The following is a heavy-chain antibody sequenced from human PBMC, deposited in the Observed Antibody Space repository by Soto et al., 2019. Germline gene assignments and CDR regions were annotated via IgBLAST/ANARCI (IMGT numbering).Heavy chain of an antibody. J-gene: IGHJ6*02. V-gene: IGHV4-61*03. D-gene: IGHD4-4*01. CDR1: GGSVSSGNYY. CDR2: VSYSGNT. Sequence: QVQLQESGPGLVKPSETLSLTCTVSGGSVSSGNYYWTWIRQPPGKGLEWIGYVSYSGNTDYNPSLKSRVTVSVDTSRNYFSLKLSSVTAADTAMYFCARAVIARGSTVTTFNYYYYYGMDVWGQGTTVTVSS. CDR3: ARAVIARGSTVTTFNYYYYYGMDV.